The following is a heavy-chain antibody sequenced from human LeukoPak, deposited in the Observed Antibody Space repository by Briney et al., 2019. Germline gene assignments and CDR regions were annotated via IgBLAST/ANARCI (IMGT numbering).Heavy chain of an antibody. V-gene: IGHV1-2*02. CDR3: ARLLFNWNYCLDP. D-gene: IGHD1-20*01. J-gene: IGHJ5*02. Sequence: ASVKVSCKASGYTFTGYYIHWVRRAPGQGLEWMGWINPNSGGTNYAQNFQGRVTMSRDTSINTAYMELSRLTSDDTAMYYCARLLFNWNYCLDPWGQGTLVTVSS. CDR2: INPNSGGT. CDR1: GYTFTGYY.